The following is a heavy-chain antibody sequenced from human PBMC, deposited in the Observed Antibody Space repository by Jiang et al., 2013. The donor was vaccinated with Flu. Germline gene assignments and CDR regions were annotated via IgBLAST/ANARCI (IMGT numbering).Heavy chain of an antibody. D-gene: IGHD2-21*02. Sequence: LLKPSETLSLTCAVYGGSFSGYYWSWIRQSPGKGLEWIGEINHSGSTNYNPSLKSRVTISVDMSKNQFSLKLSSVAAADTAVYYCARVPCGGDCQGHMDVWGEGTTVTVSS. V-gene: IGHV4-34*01. CDR2: INHSGST. J-gene: IGHJ6*03. CDR1: GGSFSGYY. CDR3: ARVPCGGDCQGHMDV.